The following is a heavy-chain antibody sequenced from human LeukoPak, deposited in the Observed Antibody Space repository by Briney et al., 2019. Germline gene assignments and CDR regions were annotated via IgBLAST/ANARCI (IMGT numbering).Heavy chain of an antibody. D-gene: IGHD5-18*01. Sequence: KASETLSLTCTVSGGSISSSSYSWGWIRQPPGKGLEWIGSIYYSGSTYYNPSLKSRVTISVDTSKNQFSLKLSSVTAADTAVYYCACRTAMVFDYWGQGTLVTVSS. CDR2: IYYSGST. CDR1: GGSISSSSYS. CDR3: ACRTAMVFDY. J-gene: IGHJ4*02. V-gene: IGHV4-39*01.